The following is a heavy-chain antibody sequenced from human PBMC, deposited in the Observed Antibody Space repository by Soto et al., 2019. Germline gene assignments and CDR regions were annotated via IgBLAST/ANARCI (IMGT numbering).Heavy chain of an antibody. CDR2: INPDSGAT. CDR3: ARGDYGTGGYPFPYFDY. Sequence: HEHLVQSGAEVKRPGASLKVSCKASGYSFTGYYIHWVRQAPGQGLEWMGWINPDSGATNYAQNFRGMVTLTSATSISTASMDLTSLTSGDTAVYYCARGDYGTGGYPFPYFDYWGQGTLVIVSS. V-gene: IGHV1-2*02. D-gene: IGHD2-8*02. CDR1: GYSFTGYY. J-gene: IGHJ4*02.